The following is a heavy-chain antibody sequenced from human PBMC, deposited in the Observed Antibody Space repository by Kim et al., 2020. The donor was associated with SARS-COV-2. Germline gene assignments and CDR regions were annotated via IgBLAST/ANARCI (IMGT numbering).Heavy chain of an antibody. J-gene: IGHJ4*02. Sequence: SETLSLTCTVSGGSISSSSYYWGWIRQPPGKGLEWIGSIYYSGSTYYNPSLRSRVTISVDTSKNQFSLKLSSVTAADTAVFYCARHRDDSNNYYSRPIDYWGQGTLVTVSS. CDR1: GGSISSSSYY. D-gene: IGHD3-22*01. CDR3: ARHRDDSNNYYSRPIDY. V-gene: IGHV4-39*07. CDR2: IYYSGST.